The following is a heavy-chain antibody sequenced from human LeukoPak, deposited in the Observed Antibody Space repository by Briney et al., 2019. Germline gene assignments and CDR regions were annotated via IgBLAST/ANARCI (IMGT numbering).Heavy chain of an antibody. D-gene: IGHD6-19*01. Sequence: SETLSLTCAVYGGSFSGYYWSWIRQPPGEGVEWIGEINHSGSTNYNPSLKSRVTISVDTSKNQFSLKLSSVTAADTAVYYCARVGYRALAGPMGDWGQGTLVTVSS. J-gene: IGHJ4*02. CDR1: GGSFSGYY. CDR3: ARVGYRALAGPMGD. CDR2: INHSGST. V-gene: IGHV4-34*01.